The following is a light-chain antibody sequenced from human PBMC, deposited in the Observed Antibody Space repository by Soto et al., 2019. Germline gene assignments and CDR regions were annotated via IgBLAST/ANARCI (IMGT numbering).Light chain of an antibody. J-gene: IGKJ4*01. V-gene: IGKV1-27*01. CDR1: QSFSTY. CDR2: GIS. CDR3: QKYNTAQLT. Sequence: DFQMTQSPSSLSASVGDRVTITCRASQSFSTYLAWYQQKPGKVPKLLISGISTLQSGVPSRFSGSGYGTEFALTISNLQHEDVDTYYCQKYNTAQLTLGGGTKVDIK.